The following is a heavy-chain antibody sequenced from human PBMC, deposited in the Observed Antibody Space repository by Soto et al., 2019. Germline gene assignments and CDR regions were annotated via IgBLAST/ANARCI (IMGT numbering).Heavy chain of an antibody. D-gene: IGHD4-17*01. CDR3: ARLRWETEKNYFDP. CDR2: INQDGSEK. J-gene: IGHJ5*02. CDR1: GFPFGKYW. V-gene: IGHV3-7*01. Sequence: GGSLRLSCAASGFPFGKYWMSWVRQSPGRGLEWVANINQDGSEKDHVDSVKGRFTISRDNAENSLHLQMKSLRAEDTAVYYCARLRWETEKNYFDPWGQGALVT.